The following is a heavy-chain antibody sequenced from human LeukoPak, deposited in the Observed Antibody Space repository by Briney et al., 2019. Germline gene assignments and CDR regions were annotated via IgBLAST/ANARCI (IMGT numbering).Heavy chain of an antibody. V-gene: IGHV3-7*02. Sequence: GGSLRLSCAASGFTFSNAWMSWVRQAPGKGLEWVANINQGGSEQYYVDSVKGRFTISRDNAKNSLYLQMNSLRAEDTAVYYCASSGWGLRTPFDYWGQGTLVTVSS. D-gene: IGHD5-12*01. CDR2: INQGGSEQ. J-gene: IGHJ4*02. CDR3: ASSGWGLRTPFDY. CDR1: GFTFSNAW.